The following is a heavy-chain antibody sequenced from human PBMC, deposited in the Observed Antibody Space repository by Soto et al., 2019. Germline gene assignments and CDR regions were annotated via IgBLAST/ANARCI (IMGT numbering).Heavy chain of an antibody. CDR2: IYYSGST. V-gene: IGHV4-31*03. CDR3: GRVRTLLAGTSGSPASDY. D-gene: IGHD6-19*01. J-gene: IGHJ4*02. CDR1: GGSINSGGYS. Sequence: QVQLQESGPGLVKPSQTLSLTCTVSGGSINSGGYSWSWIRQHPGKGLEWIGYIYYSGSTFYNPSPKSRLIISVDTSKNQFFLKLLSVAAADTAVYYCGRVRTLLAGTSGSPASDYWGQGTLVTVSS.